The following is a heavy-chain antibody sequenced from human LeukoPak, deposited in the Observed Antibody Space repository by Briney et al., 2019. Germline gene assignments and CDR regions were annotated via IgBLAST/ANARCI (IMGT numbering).Heavy chain of an antibody. Sequence: GALRLSCAASGFTFSSYAMSWVRQAPGKGLEWVSAISGSGDSTYYGDSVKGRFTISRDNSKNTLYLQMNSLRAEDTAVYYCAKTRPLDSSSWSHGDYWGQGTLVTVSS. CDR1: GFTFSSYA. D-gene: IGHD6-13*01. CDR3: AKTRPLDSSSWSHGDY. V-gene: IGHV3-23*01. CDR2: ISGSGDST. J-gene: IGHJ4*02.